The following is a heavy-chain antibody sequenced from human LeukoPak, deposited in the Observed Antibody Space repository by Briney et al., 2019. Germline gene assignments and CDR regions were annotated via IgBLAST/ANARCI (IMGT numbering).Heavy chain of an antibody. CDR2: IIPILGIA. V-gene: IGHV1-69*04. CDR1: GGTFSSYA. D-gene: IGHD1-26*01. J-gene: IGHJ6*02. CDR3: ARGEGQFDYYYYYGMDV. Sequence: GASVKVSCKASGGTFSSYAISWVRQAPGQGLEWMGRIIPILGIANYAQKFQGRVTITADESTSTAYMELSSLGSEDTAVYYCARGEGQFDYYYYYGMDVWGQGTAVTVSS.